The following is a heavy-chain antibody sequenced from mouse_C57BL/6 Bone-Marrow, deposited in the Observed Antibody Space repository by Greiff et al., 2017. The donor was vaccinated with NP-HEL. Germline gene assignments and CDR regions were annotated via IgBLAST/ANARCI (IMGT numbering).Heavy chain of an antibody. V-gene: IGHV7-3*01. D-gene: IGHD2-1*01. CDR2: IRNKANGYTT. J-gene: IGHJ1*03. Sequence: EVMLVESGGGLVQPGGSLSLSCAASGFTFTDYYMSWVRQPPGKALEWLGFIRNKANGYTTEYSASVKGRFTISRDNSQSILYLQMNALRAEDSATYYCARSLYGNYRYFDVWGTGTTVTVSS. CDR3: ARSLYGNYRYFDV. CDR1: GFTFTDYY.